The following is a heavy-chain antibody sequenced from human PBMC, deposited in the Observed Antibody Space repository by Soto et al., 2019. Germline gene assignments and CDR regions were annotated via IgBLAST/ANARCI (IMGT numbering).Heavy chain of an antibody. D-gene: IGHD1-1*01. Sequence: EVQLVQSGTEVKTPGESLKISCEASGYSFTSYWIGWVRQMPGKGLEWMAIVNPADSDTRYSPSFQGQVTISADKSINTAYLQGRSLKASDTAIYYCARHGNSGAFFAYWGQGTQVTVSS. CDR2: VNPADSDT. J-gene: IGHJ4*02. CDR1: GYSFTSYW. CDR3: ARHGNSGAFFAY. V-gene: IGHV5-51*01.